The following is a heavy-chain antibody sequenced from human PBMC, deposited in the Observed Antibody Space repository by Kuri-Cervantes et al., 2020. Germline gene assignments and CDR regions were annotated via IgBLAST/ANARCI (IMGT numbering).Heavy chain of an antibody. CDR1: GGSISSSSYY. CDR2: IYYSGST. D-gene: IGHD3-10*01. J-gene: IGHJ3*02. Sequence: ESLKISCTVSGGSISSSSYYWGWIRQPPGKGLEWIGSIYYSGSTYYNPSLKSRVTISVDTSKNQFSLKLSSVTAADTAVYYCAMPSKRVYGAPHAFDIWGQGTMVTVSS. V-gene: IGHV4-39*07. CDR3: AMPSKRVYGAPHAFDI.